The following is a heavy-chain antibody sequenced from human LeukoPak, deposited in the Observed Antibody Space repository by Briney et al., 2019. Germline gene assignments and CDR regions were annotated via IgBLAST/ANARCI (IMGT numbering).Heavy chain of an antibody. CDR3: ARDGGSYYDDYFDY. D-gene: IGHD1-26*01. CDR1: GFTFDDYG. J-gene: IGHJ4*02. CDR2: INWNGGST. V-gene: IGHV3-20*04. Sequence: PGGSLRLSCAASGFTFDDYGMSWVRQAPGKGLEWVSGINWNGGSTGYADSVKGRFTISRDNAKNSLYLQMNSLRAEDTALYYCARDGGSYYDDYFDYWGQGTLVTVSS.